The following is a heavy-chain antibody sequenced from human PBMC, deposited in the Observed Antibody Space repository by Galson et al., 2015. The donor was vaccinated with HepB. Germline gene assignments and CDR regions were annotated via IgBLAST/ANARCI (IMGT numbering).Heavy chain of an antibody. J-gene: IGHJ4*02. CDR1: GFTFSSYG. D-gene: IGHD1/OR15-1a*01. Sequence: SLRLSCAASGFTFSSYGMHWVRQAPGKGLEWVAVIWYDGSNKYYADSVKGRFTISRDNSKNTLYLQMNSLRAEDTAVYYCARDLEQLPNWGQGTLATVSS. CDR3: ARDLEQLPN. V-gene: IGHV3-33*01. CDR2: IWYDGSNK.